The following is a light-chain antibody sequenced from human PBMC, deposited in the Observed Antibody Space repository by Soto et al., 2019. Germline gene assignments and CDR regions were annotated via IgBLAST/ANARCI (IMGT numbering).Light chain of an antibody. CDR3: QQYNSYST. CDR1: QSITSW. CDR2: DAS. Sequence: QMTQSPSTVSASVGDRVTITCRASQSITSWLAWYQQKPGKAPKLLIYDASSLESGVPSRFSGSGSGTEFTLTISSLQPDDFATYYCQQYNSYSTFGQGTKVDI. V-gene: IGKV1-5*01. J-gene: IGKJ1*01.